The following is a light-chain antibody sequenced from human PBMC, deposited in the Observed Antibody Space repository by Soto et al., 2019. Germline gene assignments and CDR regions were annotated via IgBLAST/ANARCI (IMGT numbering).Light chain of an antibody. CDR2: DAS. Sequence: DIQMTQSTSTLSASVGDRVTITCRASPSISSWLAWYQQKAGKATKLLIYDASRLESGVPSKFNGSGSGTEVTLNISGLQVYDIATYFCQQYNSYSLYTFGHGTKLEIK. J-gene: IGKJ2*01. V-gene: IGKV1-5*01. CDR3: QQYNSYSLYT. CDR1: PSISSW.